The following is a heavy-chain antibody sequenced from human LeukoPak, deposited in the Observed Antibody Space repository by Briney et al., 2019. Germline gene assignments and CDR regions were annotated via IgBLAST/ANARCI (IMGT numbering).Heavy chain of an antibody. CDR3: ARTNGDPDY. Sequence: ASVEVSCKASGYTFTSYDINWVRQATGQGLEWMGWMNPNSGYTGSAQKFQGRVTMTRDTSISTAYMELSSLRSEDTAMYYCARTNGDPDYWGQGTLVTVSS. V-gene: IGHV1-8*01. J-gene: IGHJ4*02. CDR2: MNPNSGYT. CDR1: GYTFTSYD. D-gene: IGHD4-17*01.